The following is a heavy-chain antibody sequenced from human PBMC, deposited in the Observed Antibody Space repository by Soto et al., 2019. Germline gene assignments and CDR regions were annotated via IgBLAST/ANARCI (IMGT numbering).Heavy chain of an antibody. V-gene: IGHV3-23*01. D-gene: IGHD3-3*01. CDR2: ISGSGGST. J-gene: IGHJ4*02. Sequence: GGSLRLSCAASGFTFSSYAMSWVRQAPGKGLEWVSAISGSGGSTYYADSVKGRFTISRDNSKNTLYLQMNSLRAXDXXVYYCAKXTSYYDFWSGYSPYFDYWGQGTLVTVSS. CDR1: GFTFSSYA. CDR3: AKXTSYYDFWSGYSPYFDY.